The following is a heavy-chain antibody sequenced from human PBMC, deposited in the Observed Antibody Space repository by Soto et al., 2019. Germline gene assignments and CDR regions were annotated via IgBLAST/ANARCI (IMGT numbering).Heavy chain of an antibody. CDR3: AVDYSNLGFDY. D-gene: IGHD4-4*01. CDR2: ITSSSSTT. J-gene: IGHJ4*02. V-gene: IGHV3-11*01. Sequence: QVQVVESGGGLVKPGGSLRLSCAASGFTLSDWYMTWIRQAPGKGLEWISYITSSSSTTYYADSVKGRFTISRDNAKISLYLQMNSLRAEDTAVYYCAVDYSNLGFDYWGQGTLVTVSS. CDR1: GFTLSDWY.